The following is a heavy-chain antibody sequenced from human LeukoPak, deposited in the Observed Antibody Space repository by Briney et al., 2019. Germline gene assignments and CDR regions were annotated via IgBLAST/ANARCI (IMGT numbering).Heavy chain of an antibody. CDR3: ARRNTYYYGSGSQTKYNWFDP. J-gene: IGHJ5*02. CDR1: GYSFTSYW. Sequence: GESLKISCKGSGYSFTSYWIGWVRQMPGKGLEWMGIIYPGDSDTRYSPSFQGQVTISADKSISTAYLQWSSLKASDTAMYYCARRNTYYYGSGSQTKYNWFDPWAREPWSPSPQ. V-gene: IGHV5-51*01. CDR2: IYPGDSDT. D-gene: IGHD3-10*01.